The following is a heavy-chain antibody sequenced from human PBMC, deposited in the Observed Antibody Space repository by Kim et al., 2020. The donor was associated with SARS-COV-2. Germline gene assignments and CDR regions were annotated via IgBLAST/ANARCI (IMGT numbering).Heavy chain of an antibody. J-gene: IGHJ6*02. CDR3: AKGFSGYENYYYYGLDV. V-gene: IGHV3-30*02. D-gene: IGHD5-12*01. Sequence: SVKGQFTTSRDNSKNTLYLQMNSRRAEDTAVYYCAKGFSGYENYYYYGLDVWGQGTTVTVSS.